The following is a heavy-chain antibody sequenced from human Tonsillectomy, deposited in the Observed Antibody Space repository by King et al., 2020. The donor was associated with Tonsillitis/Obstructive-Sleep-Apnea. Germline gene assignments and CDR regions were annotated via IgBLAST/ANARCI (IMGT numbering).Heavy chain of an antibody. Sequence: VQLVESGGGLVQPGGSLGPSFSAPGFTFYSYSIGWVRQAPGKGLEWVSAISGNCGSTYYAGSVKGRFTISRDNSKNTLYLQMNSLRAEDTAVYYCPAVAGDFDYWGQGTLVTVSS. CDR2: ISGNCGST. V-gene: IGHV3-23*04. CDR3: PAVAGDFDY. J-gene: IGHJ4*02. D-gene: IGHD6-19*01. CDR1: GFTFYSYS.